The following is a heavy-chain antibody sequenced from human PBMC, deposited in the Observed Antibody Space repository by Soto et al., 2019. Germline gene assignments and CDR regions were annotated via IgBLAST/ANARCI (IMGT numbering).Heavy chain of an antibody. D-gene: IGHD2-21*02. Sequence: SVKVSCKASGGTFSSYAISWVLQAPGQGLEWMGGIIPIFGTANYAQKFQGRVTITADESTSTAYMELSSLRSEDTAVYYCARGTHPRRPSGDSSPYYYYYYGMDVWGQGTTVNVSS. CDR2: IIPIFGTA. CDR3: ARGTHPRRPSGDSSPYYYYYYGMDV. CDR1: GGTFSSYA. J-gene: IGHJ6*02. V-gene: IGHV1-69*13.